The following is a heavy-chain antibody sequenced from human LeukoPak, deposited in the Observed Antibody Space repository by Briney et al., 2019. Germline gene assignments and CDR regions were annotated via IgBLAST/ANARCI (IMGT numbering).Heavy chain of an antibody. CDR1: GGSISSYY. J-gene: IGHJ4*02. CDR2: IYYSGST. Sequence: KPSETLSLTCTVSGGSISSYYWSWVRQPPGKGLEWIGYIYYSGSTNYNPSLKSRVTISVDTSKNQFSLKLSSVPAAAPAVYYFARHNSGHYCMDGWGQGTLVTVSS. CDR3: ARHNSGHYCMDG. V-gene: IGHV4-59*08. D-gene: IGHD3-22*01.